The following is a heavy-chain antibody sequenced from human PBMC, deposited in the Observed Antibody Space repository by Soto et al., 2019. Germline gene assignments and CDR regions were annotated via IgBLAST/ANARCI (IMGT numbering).Heavy chain of an antibody. D-gene: IGHD6-19*01. Sequence: GGSLRLSFAASGFAVSSKYTTWVRQAPGKGLEWVSVIYGGGTTYYADSVKGRFTISRDTSKNTLYLQMNSLRAEDTAVYYCVQTTGWPGFDFWGQGTLVTVSS. J-gene: IGHJ4*02. CDR1: GFAVSSKY. CDR3: VQTTGWPGFDF. CDR2: IYGGGTT. V-gene: IGHV3-53*01.